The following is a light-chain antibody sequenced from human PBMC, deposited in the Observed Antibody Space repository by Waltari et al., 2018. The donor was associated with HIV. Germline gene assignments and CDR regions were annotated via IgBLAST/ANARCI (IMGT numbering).Light chain of an antibody. J-gene: IGLJ2*01. Sequence: QSVLTQPPSVYGAPGQRVTLACTGSNSTIVPHDGHWSQHVPGTAPQLLIHNPTSRPSGVPDRFSRSKSGTSASLAITGLQAEDEADYFCQSSDSTLSGSVFGGGTKLTVL. CDR2: NPT. CDR1: NSTIVPHD. V-gene: IGLV1-40*01. CDR3: QSSDSTLSGSV.